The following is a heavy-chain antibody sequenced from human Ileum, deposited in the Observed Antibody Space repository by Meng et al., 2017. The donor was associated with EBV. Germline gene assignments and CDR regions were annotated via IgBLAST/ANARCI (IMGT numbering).Heavy chain of an antibody. CDR3: AREVSNSSSWGSFDY. V-gene: IGHV4-4*02. CDR2: IYHTGST. J-gene: IGHJ4*02. CDR1: GDSMRGPNW. Sequence: HVPLEESGPCPVKPSGTLSVTFTVSGDSMRGPNWWHWVRQAPGEGLEWIGEIYHTGSTNYNPSLKSRVSMSVDQSRNQFSMRLTSVTAADTAVYFCAREVSNSSSWGSFDYWGQGALVTVSS. D-gene: IGHD6-6*01.